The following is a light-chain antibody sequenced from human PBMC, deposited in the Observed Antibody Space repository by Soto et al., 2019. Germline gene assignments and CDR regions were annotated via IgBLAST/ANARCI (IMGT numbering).Light chain of an antibody. V-gene: IGKV1D-16*01. CDR1: QSINNW. CDR2: ATS. CDR3: QQYNNFPPT. J-gene: IGKJ4*01. Sequence: DVQMTQSPSSLSASVGDRVSITCRASQSINNWLAWYQQKPGKAPKSLIYATSNLQSGVPSRFSGSGSGTDFTLTINSLQPEDFATYYCQQYNNFPPTFGGGTKVDIK.